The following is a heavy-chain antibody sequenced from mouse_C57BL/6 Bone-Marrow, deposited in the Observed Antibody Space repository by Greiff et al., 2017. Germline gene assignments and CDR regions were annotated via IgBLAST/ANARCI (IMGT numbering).Heavy chain of an antibody. CDR1: GFTFSDYG. CDR2: ISSGSSTI. J-gene: IGHJ2*01. Sequence: EVKLVESGGGLVKPGGSLKLSCAASGFTFSDYGMHWVRQAPEKGLEWVAYISSGSSTIYYADTVKGRFTISRDNAKNTLFLQMTSLRSEDTAMYYCARCYYYGDYFDYWGQGTTLTVSS. D-gene: IGHD1-1*01. CDR3: ARCYYYGDYFDY. V-gene: IGHV5-17*01.